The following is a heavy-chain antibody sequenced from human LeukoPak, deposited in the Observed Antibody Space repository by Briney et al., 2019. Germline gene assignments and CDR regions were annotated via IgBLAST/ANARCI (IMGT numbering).Heavy chain of an antibody. D-gene: IGHD3-10*01. CDR2: INPNSGGT. V-gene: IGHV1-2*04. CDR1: GYTFTGYY. CDR3: ARARRRAAMVRGVTTNNWFDP. Sequence: ASVKVSCKASGYTFTGYYMHWVRQAPGQGLEWMGWINPNSGGTNYAQKFQGWVTMTRDTSISTAYMELSRLRSDDTAVYYCARARRRAAMVRGVTTNNWFDPWGQGTLVTVSS. J-gene: IGHJ5*02.